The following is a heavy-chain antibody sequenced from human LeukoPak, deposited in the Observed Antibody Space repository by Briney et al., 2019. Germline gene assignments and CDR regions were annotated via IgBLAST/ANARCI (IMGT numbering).Heavy chain of an antibody. J-gene: IGHJ6*03. V-gene: IGHV4-61*02. Sequence: SQTLSLTCTVSGGSISSGSYYWSWIRQPAGKGLEWIGRIYTSGSTNYNPSLKSRVTISVDTSKNQFSLKLSSVTAADTAVYYYARGKEWEPIHYYYYMDVWGKGTTVTVSS. CDR2: IYTSGST. D-gene: IGHD1-26*01. CDR3: ARGKEWEPIHYYYYMDV. CDR1: GGSISSGSYY.